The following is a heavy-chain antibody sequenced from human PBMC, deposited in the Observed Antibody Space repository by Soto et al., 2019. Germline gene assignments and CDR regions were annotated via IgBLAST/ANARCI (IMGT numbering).Heavy chain of an antibody. J-gene: IGHJ6*02. Sequence: PGGSLRLSCAASGFTFSGSDTHWVRQASGKGLEWVGRIRSKGSTYATAYAASVKGRFTISRDDSKNMAYLQMNSLKTEDTAVYYCTRGDILTGYFEYYYFGMDVWGQGTTVTVSS. V-gene: IGHV3-73*01. D-gene: IGHD3-9*01. CDR3: TRGDILTGYFEYYYFGMDV. CDR1: GFTFSGSD. CDR2: IRSKGSTYAT.